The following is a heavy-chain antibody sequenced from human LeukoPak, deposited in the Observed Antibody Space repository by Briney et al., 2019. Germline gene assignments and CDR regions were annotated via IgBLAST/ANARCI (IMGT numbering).Heavy chain of an antibody. D-gene: IGHD2/OR15-2a*01. CDR3: ANGGSMAHEKIHN. Sequence: GGSLRLSCAVSESIVTNNYMTWVRQAPGKGLEWVAIMYTESGIAYADAVKGRFSVSRDNSKDTLYLEMNSLRVEDTAVYHCANGGSMAHEKIHNWGQGTLVTVSS. CDR2: MYTESGI. V-gene: IGHV3-53*01. CDR1: ESIVTNNY. J-gene: IGHJ4*02.